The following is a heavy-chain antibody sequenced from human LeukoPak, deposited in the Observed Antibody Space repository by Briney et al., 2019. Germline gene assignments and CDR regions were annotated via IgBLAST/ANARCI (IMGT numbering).Heavy chain of an antibody. CDR1: GDSISTDY. V-gene: IGHV4-59*01. CDR2: IYYSGST. CDR3: ARHYSYSSGWYDY. D-gene: IGHD6-19*01. J-gene: IGHJ4*02. Sequence: SETLSLTCTVSGDSISTDYWSWIRQPPGKGLEWIGHIYYSGSTNYNPSLKSRVTISVDTSRNQFSLKLSSVTAADTAVYYCARHYSYSSGWYDYWGQGTLVTVSS.